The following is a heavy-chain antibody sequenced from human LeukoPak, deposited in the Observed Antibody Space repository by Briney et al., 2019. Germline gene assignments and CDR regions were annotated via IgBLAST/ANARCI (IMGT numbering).Heavy chain of an antibody. CDR3: ARHASARDTLEYYYDSSAEEMSDAFDI. Sequence: PSETLSLTCAVSGGSISSGGYSWSWIRQPPGKGLEWIGYIYHSGSTYYNPSLKSRVTISVDRSKNQFSLKLSSVTAADTAVYYCARHASARDTLEYYYDSSAEEMSDAFDIWGQGTMVTVSS. D-gene: IGHD3-22*01. J-gene: IGHJ3*02. CDR1: GGSISSGGYS. V-gene: IGHV4-30-2*01. CDR2: IYHSGST.